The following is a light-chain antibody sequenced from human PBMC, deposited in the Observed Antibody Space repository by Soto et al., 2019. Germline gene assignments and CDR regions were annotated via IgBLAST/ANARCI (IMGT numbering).Light chain of an antibody. Sequence: QSALTQPASVSGSPGQSITISCTGTRSDVGSYNSIAWYQQHPGKAPRVVIFEVTKRPSGISDRFSDSKSGYTASLTISGLQAEDEADYFCFSYAGDSTWLFGGGTKVTVL. CDR1: RSDVGSYNS. J-gene: IGLJ2*01. CDR3: FSYAGDSTWL. CDR2: EVT. V-gene: IGLV2-23*02.